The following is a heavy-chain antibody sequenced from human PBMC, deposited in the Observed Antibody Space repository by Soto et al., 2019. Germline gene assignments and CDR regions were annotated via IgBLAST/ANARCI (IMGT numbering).Heavy chain of an antibody. J-gene: IGHJ6*02. D-gene: IGHD1-1*01. V-gene: IGHV3-21*01. Sequence: EVQLVESGGGLVKPGGSLRLSCAASGFTFSSYSMNWVRQAPGKGLEWVSSISSSSSYIYYADSVKGRFTISRDNAKNSLYLQVNSLRAEDTAVYYCARQGGMTSGGYWNPYYYYGMDVWGQGTTVTVSS. CDR3: ARQGGMTSGGYWNPYYYYGMDV. CDR1: GFTFSSYS. CDR2: ISSSSSYI.